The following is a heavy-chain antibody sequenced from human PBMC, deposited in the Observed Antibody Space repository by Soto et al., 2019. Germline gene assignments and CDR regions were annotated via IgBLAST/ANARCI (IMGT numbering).Heavy chain of an antibody. CDR2: ISWNSGSA. Sequence: VQLMESGGGLVQPGTSLRLSCAASGFTFDDYAMHWVRQAPGKGLEWVSGISWNSGSADYADSVKGRYTISRNNAKNYLYLQMNSVGPEDTAFYFGAKDISSGCFEGFDSWGQGTLVTVSS. V-gene: IGHV3-9*01. D-gene: IGHD3-22*01. CDR1: GFTFDDYA. CDR3: AKDISSGCFEGFDS. J-gene: IGHJ4*02.